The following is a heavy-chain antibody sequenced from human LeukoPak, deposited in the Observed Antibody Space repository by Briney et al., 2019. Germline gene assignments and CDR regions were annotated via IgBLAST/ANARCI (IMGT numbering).Heavy chain of an antibody. CDR1: GFTFSSYS. J-gene: IGHJ4*02. CDR3: ARDAEWELFDY. CDR2: ISSSSSYI. Sequence: GGSLRLSCAASGFTFSSYSMNWVRQAPGKGLEWVSSISSSSSYIYYADSVKGRFTISGDNAKNSLYLQMNSLRAEDTAVYYCARDAEWELFDYWGQGTLVTVSS. V-gene: IGHV3-21*01. D-gene: IGHD1-26*01.